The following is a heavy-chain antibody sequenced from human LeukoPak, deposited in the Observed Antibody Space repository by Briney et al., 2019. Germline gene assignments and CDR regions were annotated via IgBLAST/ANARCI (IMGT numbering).Heavy chain of an antibody. CDR3: ARDSRKLSIAGRPAYYGMDV. Sequence: SETLSLTCAVYGGSFSGFYWSWIRHPPGKGLEWIGEINHSGSTNYNPSLKSRVTISVDTSKTQFSLKLSSVTAADTAVYYCARDSRKLSIAGRPAYYGMDVWGQGTTVTVSS. D-gene: IGHD6-6*01. CDR2: INHSGST. J-gene: IGHJ6*02. CDR1: GGSFSGFY. V-gene: IGHV4-34*01.